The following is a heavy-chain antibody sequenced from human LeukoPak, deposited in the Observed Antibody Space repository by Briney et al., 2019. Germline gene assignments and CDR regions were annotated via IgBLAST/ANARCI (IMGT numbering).Heavy chain of an antibody. CDR1: GGTFSSYA. V-gene: IGHV1-69*13. CDR3: ASQPHYGDYVRYYYYYTDV. J-gene: IGHJ6*03. CDR2: IIPIFGTA. Sequence: ASVKVSCKASGGTFSSYAISWVRQAPGQGLEWMGGIIPIFGTANYAQKFQGRVTITADESTSTAYMELSSLRSEDTAVYYCASQPHYGDYVRYYYYYTDVWGKGTTVTVSS. D-gene: IGHD4-17*01.